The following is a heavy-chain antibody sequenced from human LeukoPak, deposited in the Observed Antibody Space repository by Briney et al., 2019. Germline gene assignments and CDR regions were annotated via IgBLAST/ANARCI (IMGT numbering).Heavy chain of an antibody. D-gene: IGHD3-22*01. V-gene: IGHV1-18*01. CDR1: GYTFTSYG. CDR3: ARVWGYYDSSGYYYPEGYFDY. CDR2: ISAYNGNT. J-gene: IGHJ4*02. Sequence: ASVTVSCKASGYTFTSYGISWVRQAPGQGLEWMGWISAYNGNTNYAQKLQGRVTMTTDTSTSTAYMELRSLRSDDTAVYYCARVWGYYDSSGYYYPEGYFDYWGQGTLVTVSS.